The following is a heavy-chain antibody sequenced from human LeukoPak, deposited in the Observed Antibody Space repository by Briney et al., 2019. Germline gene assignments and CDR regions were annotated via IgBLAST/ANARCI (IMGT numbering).Heavy chain of an antibody. Sequence: GGSLRLSCEASGFTFSSYSMNWVRQAPGKGLEWVSSISSGSSYIYYADSVKGRFTISRDNAKNTLYLQMSSLRAEDTAMYYCARDLSYGMDVWGQGTTVTVSS. CDR3: ARDLSYGMDV. CDR1: GFTFSSYS. V-gene: IGHV3-21*01. CDR2: ISSGSSYI. J-gene: IGHJ6*02. D-gene: IGHD3-9*01.